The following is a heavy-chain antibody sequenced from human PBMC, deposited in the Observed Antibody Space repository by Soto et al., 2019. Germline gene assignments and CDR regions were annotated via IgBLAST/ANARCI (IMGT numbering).Heavy chain of an antibody. J-gene: IGHJ6*02. CDR2: INHSGST. Sequence: SETLSLTCAAYGGSFSGYYWSWIRQPPGKGLEWIGEINHSGSTNYNPSLKRRVTISVDTSKNQFSLKLSSVTAADTAVYYCAREGQPRRRFGMDVWGQGTTVTVS. CDR3: AREGQPRRRFGMDV. V-gene: IGHV4-34*01. D-gene: IGHD6-13*01. CDR1: GGSFSGYY.